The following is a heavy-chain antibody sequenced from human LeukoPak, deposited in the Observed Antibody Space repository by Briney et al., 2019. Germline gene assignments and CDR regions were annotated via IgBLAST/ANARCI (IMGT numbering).Heavy chain of an antibody. V-gene: IGHV3-23*01. D-gene: IGHD3-16*01. J-gene: IGHJ6*03. CDR3: AKAPRFGDHATEYYYYYMHV. CDR1: GFTFTSYA. Sequence: GGSLRLSCAASGFTFTSYAMSWVRQAPGKGLEWVSSISGSGGGTFYADSVKGRFTISRDNSKNTLYLQMNSLRVEDTAVYYCAKAPRFGDHATEYYYYYMHVWGKGTTVTVSS. CDR2: ISGSGGGT.